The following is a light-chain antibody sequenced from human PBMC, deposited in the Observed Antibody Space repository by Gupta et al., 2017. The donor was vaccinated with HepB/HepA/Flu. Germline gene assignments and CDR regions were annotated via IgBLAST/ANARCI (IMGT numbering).Light chain of an antibody. CDR3: QQYDNWYT. V-gene: IGKV3-15*01. CDR1: QSLGSN. J-gene: IGKJ2*01. CDR2: GAS. Sequence: TVVTQSPATLSVSLGERATLSCRASQSLGSNLAWYQHKPGQAPRLLIYGASTRATGIPARFSGSGSGTEFTLTISSLQSEDFAVYYCQQYDNWYTFGQGTKLEIK.